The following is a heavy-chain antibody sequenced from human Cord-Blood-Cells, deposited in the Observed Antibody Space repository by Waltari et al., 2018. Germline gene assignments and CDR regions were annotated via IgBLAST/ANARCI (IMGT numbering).Heavy chain of an antibody. Sequence: EVQLVESGGGLVKPGGSLRLSCAASGFTFSSYSMHWVRQAPVKGLEWVSSISSSSSYIYYADSVKGRFTISRDNAKNSLYLQMNSLRAEDTAVYYCARAPQVNYYFDYWGQGTLVTVSS. CDR2: ISSSSSYI. CDR3: ARAPQVNYYFDY. V-gene: IGHV3-21*01. D-gene: IGHD1-20*01. J-gene: IGHJ4*02. CDR1: GFTFSSYS.